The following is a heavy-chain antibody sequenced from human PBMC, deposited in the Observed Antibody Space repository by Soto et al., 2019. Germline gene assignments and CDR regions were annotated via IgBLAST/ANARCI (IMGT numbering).Heavy chain of an antibody. CDR3: ARDLGVCSGGSCYYDYYGMDV. J-gene: IGHJ6*02. CDR1: GGSISSGGYY. V-gene: IGHV4-31*03. D-gene: IGHD2-15*01. Sequence: SETLSLTCTVSGGSISSGGYYWSWIRQRPGKGLEWIGYIYYSGSTYYNPSLKSRVTISVDTSKNQFSLKLSSVTAADTAVYYCARDLGVCSGGSCYYDYYGMDVWGQGTTVTVSS. CDR2: IYYSGST.